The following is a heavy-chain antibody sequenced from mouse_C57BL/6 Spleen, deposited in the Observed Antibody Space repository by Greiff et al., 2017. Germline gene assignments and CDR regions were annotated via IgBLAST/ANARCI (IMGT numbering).Heavy chain of an antibody. CDR2: IYPRSGNT. CDR1: GYTFTSYG. J-gene: IGHJ1*03. Sequence: QVQLQQSGAELARPGASVKLSCKASGYTFTSYGISWVKQRTGQGLEWIGEIYPRSGNTYYNEKFKGKATLTADKSSSTAYMELRSLTSEDSAVYFCARNSPWYFDVWGTGTTVTVSS. V-gene: IGHV1-81*01. CDR3: ARNSPWYFDV.